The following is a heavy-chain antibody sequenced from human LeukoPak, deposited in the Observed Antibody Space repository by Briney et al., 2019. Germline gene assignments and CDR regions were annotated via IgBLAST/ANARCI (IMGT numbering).Heavy chain of an antibody. CDR3: ARGGGYAWDY. CDR2: IKQDGSEK. J-gene: IGHJ4*02. Sequence: GGSLRLSCAASGFAFSSYWMSWVRQAPGKGLEWVANIKQDGSEKDYVDSVKGRFTISRDDAKSSLYLQMNNLRAEGTAVYYCARGGGYAWDYWGQGTLVTVSS. D-gene: IGHD5-12*01. CDR1: GFAFSSYW. V-gene: IGHV3-7*01.